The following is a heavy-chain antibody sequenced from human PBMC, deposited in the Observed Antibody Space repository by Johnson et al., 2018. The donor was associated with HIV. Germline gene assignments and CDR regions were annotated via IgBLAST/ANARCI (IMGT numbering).Heavy chain of an antibody. Sequence: VQLVESGGGLVQPGGSLRLSCAASGFTFSNAWMSWVRQAPGKGLEWVGRIKSKTDGGTTDYAAPMQGRFTIARDNAKNSLYLQMNSLRAGDTAVYYCAREVGSWYSSSSGAFDIWGQGTMVTVSS. V-gene: IGHV3-15*01. CDR1: GFTFSNAW. CDR3: AREVGSWYSSSSGAFDI. CDR2: IKSKTDGGTT. D-gene: IGHD6-6*01. J-gene: IGHJ3*02.